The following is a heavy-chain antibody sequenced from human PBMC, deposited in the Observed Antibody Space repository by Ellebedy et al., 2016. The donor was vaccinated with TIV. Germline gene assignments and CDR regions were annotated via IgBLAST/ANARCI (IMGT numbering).Heavy chain of an antibody. CDR3: AKDLGRWLQYFDS. CDR2: MLYDGNDE. V-gene: IGHV3-30*18. D-gene: IGHD5-24*01. J-gene: IGHJ4*02. CDR1: GFTFSSYG. Sequence: GGSLRLFCAASGFTFSSYGMHWVRQAPGKGLEWVAGMLYDGNDEYYADSVKGRFTISRDSSKRTLYLQMNSLRTENTAVYYCAKDLGRWLQYFDSWGQGTLVTVSS.